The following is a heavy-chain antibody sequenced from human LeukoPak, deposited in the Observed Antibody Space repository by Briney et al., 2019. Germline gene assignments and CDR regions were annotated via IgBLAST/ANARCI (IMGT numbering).Heavy chain of an antibody. CDR3: ARGPDTYYYDSSDPKNWFDP. D-gene: IGHD3-22*01. Sequence: ASVKVSCKASGYTFTGYYMHWVRQAPGQGLEWMGWINPNSGGTNYAQKFQGRVTMTRNTSISTAYMELSSLRSEDTAVYYCARGPDTYYYDSSDPKNWFDPWGQGTLVTVSS. V-gene: IGHV1-2*02. CDR1: GYTFTGYY. J-gene: IGHJ5*02. CDR2: INPNSGGT.